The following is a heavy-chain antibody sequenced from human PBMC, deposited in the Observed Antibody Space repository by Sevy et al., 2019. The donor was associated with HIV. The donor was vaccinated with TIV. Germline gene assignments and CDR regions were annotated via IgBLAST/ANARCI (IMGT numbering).Heavy chain of an antibody. Sequence: GGSLRLSCAASGFTFSSYSMNWVRQAPGKGLEWVSSISSSSSYIYYADSVKGRFTISRDNAKNSLYLKMNSLRAEDTAVYYCARDQSAAGPFYGADYYGMDVWGQGTTVTVSS. D-gene: IGHD6-13*01. V-gene: IGHV3-21*01. J-gene: IGHJ6*02. CDR1: GFTFSSYS. CDR2: ISSSSSYI. CDR3: ARDQSAAGPFYGADYYGMDV.